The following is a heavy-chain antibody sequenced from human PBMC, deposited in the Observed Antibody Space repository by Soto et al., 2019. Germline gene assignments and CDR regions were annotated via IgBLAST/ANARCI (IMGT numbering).Heavy chain of an antibody. CDR2: MSYDGKNK. J-gene: IGHJ4*02. CDR3: AKGGGLLWFGEQDY. V-gene: IGHV3-30*18. CDR1: GFIFSSYA. Sequence: QVQLVESGGGVVQPGRSLRLSCAASGFIFSSYAMHWVRQAPGKGLEWVAVMSYDGKNKYYADSVKGRFTISRDNSENTLYLQMNSLTPEDTAVYYCAKGGGLLWFGEQDYWGQGTLVTVS. D-gene: IGHD3-10*01.